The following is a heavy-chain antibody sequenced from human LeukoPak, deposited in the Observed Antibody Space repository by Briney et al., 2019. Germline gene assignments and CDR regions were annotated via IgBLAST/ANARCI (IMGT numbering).Heavy chain of an antibody. CDR2: IYHSGST. J-gene: IGHJ4*02. CDR1: GGSVSSNNW. D-gene: IGHD6-19*01. V-gene: IGHV4-4*02. CDR3: ARRRQGEQWLVPGEYFDY. Sequence: PSETLSLTCAVSGGSVSSNNWWSWVRQPPGEGLEWIGEIYHSGSTNYNPSLKSRVTISVDKSKNQFSLKLSSVTAADTAVYYCARRRQGEQWLVPGEYFDYWGQGTLVTVSS.